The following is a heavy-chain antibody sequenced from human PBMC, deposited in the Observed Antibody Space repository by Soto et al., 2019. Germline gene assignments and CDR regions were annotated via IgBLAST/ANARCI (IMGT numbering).Heavy chain of an antibody. J-gene: IGHJ6*03. CDR1: GFTFSSYS. CDR3: ARVVVPAAPSNYYYYYYMDV. Sequence: ESGGGLVKPGGSLRLSCAASGFTFSSYSMNWVRQAPGKGLEWVSSISSSSSYIYYADSVKGRFTISRDNAKNSLYLQMNSLRAEDTAVYYCARVVVPAAPSNYYYYYYMDVWGKGTTVTVSS. D-gene: IGHD2-2*01. CDR2: ISSSSSYI. V-gene: IGHV3-21*01.